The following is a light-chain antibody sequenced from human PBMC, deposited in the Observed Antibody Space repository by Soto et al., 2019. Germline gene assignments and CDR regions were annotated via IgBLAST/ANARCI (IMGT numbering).Light chain of an antibody. V-gene: IGKV1-33*01. CDR3: QQYDQLPVT. J-gene: IGKJ4*01. Sequence: DIQMTQSASSLPASVGDTVTISCQASQDISKYLNWFQQKPGKAPKLLIYDVFNVETGVTSRFSGRGSGTDFTLIISNLQPGDFATYYCQQYDQLPVTFGGGTKVDI. CDR1: QDISKY. CDR2: DVF.